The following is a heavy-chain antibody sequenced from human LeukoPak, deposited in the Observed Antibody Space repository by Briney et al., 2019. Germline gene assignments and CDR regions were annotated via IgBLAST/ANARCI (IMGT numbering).Heavy chain of an antibody. Sequence: SETLSLTCTVSGGSISSSSYYWGWIRQPPGKGLEWIGSIYYSGGTYYNPSLKSRVTISVDTSKNQFSLKLSSVTAADTGVYYCAREIAVAGKPYFDYWGQGTLVTVSS. J-gene: IGHJ4*02. CDR2: IYYSGGT. CDR1: GGSISSSSYY. D-gene: IGHD6-19*01. CDR3: AREIAVAGKPYFDY. V-gene: IGHV4-39*07.